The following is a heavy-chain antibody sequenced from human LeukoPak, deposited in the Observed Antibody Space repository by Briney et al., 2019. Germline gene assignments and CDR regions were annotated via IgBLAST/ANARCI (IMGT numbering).Heavy chain of an antibody. CDR2: IISSGGNT. CDR3: AKNSGEYYVYRYMDD. V-gene: IGHV3-23*01. J-gene: IGHJ6*03. CDR1: GFTFSSYA. Sequence: GGSLRLSRAASGFTFSSYAMSWVRQAPGKGLEWVSVIISSGGNTYHADSVKGRFTISRDNSKNTLYLQMSSLRAEDTAVYYCAKNSGEYYVYRYMDDWGKGTTVTVSS. D-gene: IGHD2/OR15-2a*01.